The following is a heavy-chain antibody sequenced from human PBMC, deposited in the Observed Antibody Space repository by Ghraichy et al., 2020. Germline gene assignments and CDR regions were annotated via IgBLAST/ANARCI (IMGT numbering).Heavy chain of an antibody. CDR2: ILNNGGTS. CDR3: VKGRDTSVWFYFYYYYMDV. Sequence: GGSLRLSCSASGFTFSHFAMHWVRQAPGRGLEYVSTILNNGGTSSYADSVKGRFTISRDNSQKTLYLQMRSLRPEDTAVYYCVKGRDTSVWFYFYYYYMDVWGKGTTVTVSS. D-gene: IGHD2-2*01. J-gene: IGHJ6*03. CDR1: GFTFSHFA. V-gene: IGHV3-64D*06.